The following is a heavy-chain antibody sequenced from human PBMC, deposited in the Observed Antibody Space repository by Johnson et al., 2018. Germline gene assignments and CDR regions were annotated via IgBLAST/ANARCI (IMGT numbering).Heavy chain of an antibody. J-gene: IGHJ3*02. V-gene: IGHV3-30-3*01. D-gene: IGHD2-15*01. CDR1: GFTFGSYA. Sequence: QVQLVQSGGGVVQPGRSLRLSCAASGFTFGSYAMHWVRQAPGKGLEWVAVISYAGSNKYYADAVKGRFTIPRDNSKNTLYLQMNRLSAEDTAGYYWARDGVVVAATPDAFDIWGPGTMVTVSS. CDR3: ARDGVVVAATPDAFDI. CDR2: ISYAGSNK.